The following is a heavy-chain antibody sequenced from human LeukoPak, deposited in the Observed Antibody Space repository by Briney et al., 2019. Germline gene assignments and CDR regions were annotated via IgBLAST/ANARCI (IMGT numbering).Heavy chain of an antibody. D-gene: IGHD1-7*01. CDR2: IYYSGST. CDR3: ARGRRDWNYPYYYYYMDV. J-gene: IGHJ6*03. Sequence: SETLSLTCTVSGGSISSSSYYWGWIRQPPGKGLEWIGSIYYSGSTYYNPSLKSRVTISVDTSKNQFSLKLSSVTAADTAVYYCARGRRDWNYPYYYYYMDVWGKGTTVTVSS. CDR1: GGSISSSSYY. V-gene: IGHV4-39*07.